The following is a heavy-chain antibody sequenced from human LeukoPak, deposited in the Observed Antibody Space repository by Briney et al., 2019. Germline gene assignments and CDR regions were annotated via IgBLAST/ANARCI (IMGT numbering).Heavy chain of an antibody. V-gene: IGHV4-31*03. CDR2: IYYSGST. J-gene: IGHJ4*02. Sequence: SQTLSLTCTVSGGSISSGGYYWRWIRQHPGKGLEWVGYIYYSGSTYYNPSLKSRVTISVDTSKNQFSLKLSSVTAADTAVYYCAREVVPAAIWASINYFDYWGQGTLVTVSS. CDR1: GGSISSGGYY. D-gene: IGHD2-2*01. CDR3: AREVVPAAIWASINYFDY.